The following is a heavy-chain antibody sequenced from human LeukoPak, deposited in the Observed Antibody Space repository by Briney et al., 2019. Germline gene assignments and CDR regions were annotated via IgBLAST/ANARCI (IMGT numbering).Heavy chain of an antibody. Sequence: SETLSLTCAVYGGSFSGNYWSWIRQPPGKGLEWIGEINHSGSTNYNPSLKSRVTISVDTSKNQFSLKLSSVTAADTAVYYCASRDTATGLDWGQGTLVTVSS. CDR1: GGSFSGNY. V-gene: IGHV4-34*01. CDR3: ASRDTATGLD. J-gene: IGHJ4*02. D-gene: IGHD5-18*01. CDR2: INHSGST.